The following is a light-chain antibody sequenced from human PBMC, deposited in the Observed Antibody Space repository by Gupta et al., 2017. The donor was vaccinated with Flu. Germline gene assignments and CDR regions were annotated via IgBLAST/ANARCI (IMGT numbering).Light chain of an antibody. CDR3: QQDDSTPET. CDR2: WAS. V-gene: IGKV4-1*01. J-gene: IGKJ1*01. CDR1: QSVLYSSKNKNY. Sequence: SLGERATINCKSSQSVLYSSKNKNYLAWYQKKPGQPPKLLIHWASTRESGVPDRFSGSGSGTDFSLTISGLQAEDVAVYYCQQDDSTPETFGQGTKVEIK.